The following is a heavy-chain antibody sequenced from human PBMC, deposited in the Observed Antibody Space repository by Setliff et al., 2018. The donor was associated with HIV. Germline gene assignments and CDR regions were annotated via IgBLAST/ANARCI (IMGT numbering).Heavy chain of an antibody. CDR3: AREISGSYYEHYFDH. CDR2: FDPQYDKT. Sequence: ASVKVSCKVSGYTLTELSIHWVRQAPGKGLEWMGGFDPQYDKTFYAQKFQGRVTMSEDTSTDTAYMELSSLRSEDTAVYYCAREISGSYYEHYFDHWGQGALVTVSS. V-gene: IGHV1-24*01. CDR1: GYTLTELS. J-gene: IGHJ4*02. D-gene: IGHD1-26*01.